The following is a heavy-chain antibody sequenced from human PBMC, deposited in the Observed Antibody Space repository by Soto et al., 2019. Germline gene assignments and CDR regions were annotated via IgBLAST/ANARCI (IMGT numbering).Heavy chain of an antibody. D-gene: IGHD1-1*01. J-gene: IGHJ6*02. CDR1: GDSVSSNSAA. Sequence: SQTLSLTCAISGDSVSSNSAAWNWIRQSPSRGLEWLGRTYYRSKWYNDYAVSVKSRITINPDTSKNQFSLQLNSVTPEDTAVYYCARDWTQLERRGYYYYYGMDVWGQGTMVTVS. V-gene: IGHV6-1*01. CDR3: ARDWTQLERRGYYYYYGMDV. CDR2: TYYRSKWYN.